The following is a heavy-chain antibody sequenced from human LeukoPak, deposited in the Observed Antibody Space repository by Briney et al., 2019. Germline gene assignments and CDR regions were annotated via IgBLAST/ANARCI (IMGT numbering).Heavy chain of an antibody. J-gene: IGHJ4*02. Sequence: GGSLRLSCAASGFSFSSYSMNWVRQAPGKGLEWLSYISSVSATRYYADSVKGRFTISRDTSKNTLYLQMNSLRAEDTAVYYCAKKTTSTTSGYWGQGTLVTVSS. CDR1: GFSFSSYS. CDR3: AKKTTSTTSGY. CDR2: ISSVSATR. V-gene: IGHV3-48*01. D-gene: IGHD1-26*01.